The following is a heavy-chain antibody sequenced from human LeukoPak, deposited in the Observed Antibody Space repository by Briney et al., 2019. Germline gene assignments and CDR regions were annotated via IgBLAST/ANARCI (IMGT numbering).Heavy chain of an antibody. J-gene: IGHJ4*02. CDR1: GYSFTSYW. CDR2: IYPGDSDT. Sequence: GESLKISCKGSGYSFTSYWIGWVRQMPGQGLEWMGIIYPGDSDTRYSPSFQGQVTISADKSISTAYLQWSSLKASDTAMYYCARSSIAAAAPFDYWGQGTLVTVSS. CDR3: ARSSIAAAAPFDY. D-gene: IGHD6-13*01. V-gene: IGHV5-51*01.